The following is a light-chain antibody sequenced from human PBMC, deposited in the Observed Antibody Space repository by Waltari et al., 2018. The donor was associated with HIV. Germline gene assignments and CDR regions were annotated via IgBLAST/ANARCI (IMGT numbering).Light chain of an antibody. J-gene: IGLJ3*02. CDR2: ANS. CDR1: KSNIGAGHD. CDR3: QSSDIRLHGLWV. V-gene: IGLV1-40*01. Sequence: QSLLTQPPSVSATPGQRITISCTGNKSNIGAGHDVHWYHQLPGTAPRLLIFANSTRPSAVPERISGSEVTASASHAITGIQEEDEGYCYCQSSDIRLHGLWVFGGGTKVTVL.